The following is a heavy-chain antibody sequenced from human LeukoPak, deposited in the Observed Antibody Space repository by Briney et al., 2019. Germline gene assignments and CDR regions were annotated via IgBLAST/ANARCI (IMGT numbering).Heavy chain of an antibody. CDR1: GGSISSSSYY. V-gene: IGHV4-39*07. CDR3: AREPNSGSYSDY. J-gene: IGHJ4*02. Sequence: SETQSLTCTVSGGSISSSSYYWGWIRQPPGKGLEWIGSMYYSGSTYHNPSLKSRVTISVDTSKNQFSLKLRSVTAADTAVYYCAREPNSGSYSDYWGQGTLVTVSS. D-gene: IGHD1-26*01. CDR2: MYYSGST.